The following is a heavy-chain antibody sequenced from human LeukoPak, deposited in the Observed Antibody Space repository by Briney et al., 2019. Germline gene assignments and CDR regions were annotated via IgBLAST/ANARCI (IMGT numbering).Heavy chain of an antibody. CDR3: AKDREYSGSPYFDY. CDR1: GFSFDDYA. V-gene: IGHV3-9*01. Sequence: PGRSLRLSCAASGFSFDDYAMHWVRQAPGKGLEWVSGISWNSGSIGYADSVKGRFTISRDNAKNSLSLEMNSLRPEDTALYYCAKDREYSGSPYFDYWGQGTLVTVSS. J-gene: IGHJ4*02. CDR2: ISWNSGSI. D-gene: IGHD1-26*01.